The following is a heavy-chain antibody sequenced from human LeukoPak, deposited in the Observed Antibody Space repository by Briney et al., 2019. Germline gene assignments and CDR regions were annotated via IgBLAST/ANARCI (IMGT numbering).Heavy chain of an antibody. V-gene: IGHV3-48*01. CDR3: ARRGDGGRSFDY. J-gene: IGHJ4*02. CDR1: EFAFSTYN. CDR2: ISTGSSTT. D-gene: IGHD4-23*01. Sequence: GGSLRLSCAALEFAFSTYNMNWVRQAPGKGLEWVSYISTGSSTTYYADSVKGRFTISRDNSKNTLYLQMNSLRAEDTAVYYCARRGDGGRSFDYWGQGTLVTVSS.